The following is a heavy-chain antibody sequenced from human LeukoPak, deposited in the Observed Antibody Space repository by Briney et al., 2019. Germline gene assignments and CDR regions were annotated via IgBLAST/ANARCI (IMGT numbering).Heavy chain of an antibody. Sequence: GGSLTLSCAASGFTFISYSMNWVRPPPGKGLEWVSSISSSGSYIYYADSVKGRFTISRDNAKNSLYLQMNSLRAEDTAVYYCARWDSRDYYYYMDVWGKGTTVTVSS. CDR3: ARWDSRDYYYYMDV. V-gene: IGHV3-21*01. CDR2: ISSSGSYI. D-gene: IGHD6-13*01. CDR1: GFTFISYS. J-gene: IGHJ6*03.